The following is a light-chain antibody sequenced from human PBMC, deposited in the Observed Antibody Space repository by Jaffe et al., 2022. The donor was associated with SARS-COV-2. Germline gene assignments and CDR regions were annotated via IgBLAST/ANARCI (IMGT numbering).Light chain of an antibody. CDR3: QQYDNLPPDT. J-gene: IGKJ2*01. CDR2: DAS. Sequence: DIQMTQSPSSLSASVGDRVTITCQASQDISNYLNWYQQKPGKAPKLLIYDASNLETGVPSRFSGSGSGTEFTFTISSLQPEDIATYYCQQYDNLPPDTFGQGTKLEIK. CDR1: QDISNY. V-gene: IGKV1-33*01.